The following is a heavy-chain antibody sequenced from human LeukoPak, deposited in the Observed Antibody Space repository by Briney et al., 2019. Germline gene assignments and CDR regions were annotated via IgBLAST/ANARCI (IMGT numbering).Heavy chain of an antibody. CDR1: GFTVSSNY. CDR3: VRGSLASGVVVYYYYYLDV. CDR2: IYSGGST. D-gene: IGHD3-3*01. J-gene: IGHJ6*03. Sequence: GGSLRLSCAASGFTVSSNYMSWVRQAPGKGLEWVSIIYSGGSTYYADSVKGRFTISRDNAKNSLYLQMNSLRAEDTAVYYCVRGSLASGVVVYYYYYLDVWGKGTTVTVSS. V-gene: IGHV3-53*01.